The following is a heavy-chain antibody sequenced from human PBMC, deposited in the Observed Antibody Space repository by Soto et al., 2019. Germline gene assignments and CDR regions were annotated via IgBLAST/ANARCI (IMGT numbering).Heavy chain of an antibody. CDR3: ARQGSTKTDYYGMDV. CDR1: GYSFTSYW. Sequence: GESLKISCKGSGYSFTSYWIGWVRQMPGKGLEWMGIIYPGDSDTRYSPSFQGQVTISADKSISTAYLQWSSLKASDTAMYYCARQGSTKTDYYGMDVCGQGTTVTVSS. V-gene: IGHV5-51*01. CDR2: IYPGDSDT. J-gene: IGHJ6*02. D-gene: IGHD2-15*01.